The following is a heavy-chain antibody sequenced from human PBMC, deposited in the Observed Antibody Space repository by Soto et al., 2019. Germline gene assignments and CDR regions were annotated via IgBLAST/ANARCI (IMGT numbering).Heavy chain of an antibody. J-gene: IGHJ5*02. Sequence: QAQLVQSGPEVKNPGASVKVSCKASGYTFTSYGISWVRQAPGQGIEWMGWISGYTGNTNYAQKVQGRVTLTTDTTPRSASMELTCLTPNDTAVYSCARDERGSGSYFGRLNWFDPWGQGTLVTVSS. V-gene: IGHV1-18*01. CDR1: GYTFTSYG. D-gene: IGHD3-10*01. CDR3: ARDERGSGSYFGRLNWFDP. CDR2: ISGYTGNT.